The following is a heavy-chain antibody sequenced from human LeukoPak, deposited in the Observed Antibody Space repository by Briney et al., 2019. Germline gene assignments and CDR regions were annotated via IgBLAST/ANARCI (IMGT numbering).Heavy chain of an antibody. V-gene: IGHV4-4*02. Sequence: PSGTLSLTCAVSGGSISSSNWWIWVRQPPGKGLEWIGEIYHSGSTNYNSSLKSRLTISVDKSNNQFSLKLSSVTAADTAVYYCARAETATPYYYYYYIDVWGKGTTVTVSS. CDR3: ARAETATPYYYYYYIDV. CDR2: IYHSGST. CDR1: GGSISSSNW. J-gene: IGHJ6*03. D-gene: IGHD5-18*01.